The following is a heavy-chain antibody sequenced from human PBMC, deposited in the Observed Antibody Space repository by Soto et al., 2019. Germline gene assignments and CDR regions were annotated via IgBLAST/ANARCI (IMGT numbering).Heavy chain of an antibody. CDR1: GGSLSSGCYS. V-gene: IGHV4-30-2*01. D-gene: IGHD3-22*01. Sequence: SETVSRTCAVSGGSLSSGCYSWSWIRQPPGKGLEWIGYIYHSGSTYYNPSLKSRVTISVERSKNQFSLKLSSVTAADTAVYYCASFPYYYDSSGYYHSDYWGQGNLITV. CDR3: ASFPYYYDSSGYYHSDY. CDR2: IYHSGST. J-gene: IGHJ4*02.